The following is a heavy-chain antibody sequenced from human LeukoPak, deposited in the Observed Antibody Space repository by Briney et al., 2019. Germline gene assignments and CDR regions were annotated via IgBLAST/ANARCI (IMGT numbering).Heavy chain of an antibody. CDR2: INSDGSST. Sequence: SGGSLRLSCAASGFTFSSYWMHWVRQAPGKGLVWVSRINSDGSSTSYADSVKGRFTISRDNAKNTLYLQMNSLRAEDTAVYYCAGGLVSGGEEYYFDYWGQGTLVTVSS. J-gene: IGHJ4*02. V-gene: IGHV3-74*01. CDR3: AGGLVSGGEEYYFDY. D-gene: IGHD3-10*01. CDR1: GFTFSSYW.